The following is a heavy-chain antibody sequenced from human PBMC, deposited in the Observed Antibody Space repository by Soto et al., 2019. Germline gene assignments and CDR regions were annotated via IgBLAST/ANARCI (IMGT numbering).Heavy chain of an antibody. Sequence: ASVKVSCKASGYTFTGYGISWVRQAPGQGLEWMGWISAYNGNTNYAQKLQGRVTMTTDTSTSTAYMELRSLRSDDTAVYYCARLSVVLRYFDWLLSVDYWGQGTLVTVSS. V-gene: IGHV1-18*01. J-gene: IGHJ4*02. CDR3: ARLSVVLRYFDWLLSVDY. D-gene: IGHD3-9*01. CDR2: ISAYNGNT. CDR1: GYTFTGYG.